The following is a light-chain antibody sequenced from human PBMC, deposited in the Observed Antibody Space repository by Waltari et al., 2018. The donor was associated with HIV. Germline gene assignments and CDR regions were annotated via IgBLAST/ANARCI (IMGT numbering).Light chain of an antibody. CDR2: RNN. CDR3: ATWDDSLSGPV. J-gene: IGLJ3*02. CDR1: RPNIGNNY. V-gene: IGLV1-47*01. Sequence: VLTQPPSASVTPGPRATIACSGSRPNIGNNYVHWYQQPPGPAPKLLIYRNNQRPSGVPDRFSGSKSDTSASLAISGLRSEDEADYFCATWDDSLSGPVFGGGTKLTVL.